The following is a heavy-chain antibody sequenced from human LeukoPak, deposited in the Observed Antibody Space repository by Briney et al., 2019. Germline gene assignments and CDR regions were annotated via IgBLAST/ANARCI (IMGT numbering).Heavy chain of an antibody. D-gene: IGHD5-24*01. J-gene: IGHJ4*02. CDR2: ISNSGNSI. CDR1: ASGVAFTSHS. Sequence: PGGSLRLSCAASASGVAFTSHSMNWVRQAPGKGLEWLLHISNSGNSIHYADSVKGRFTISRDNAKNSLYLQMNSLRAEDTAFYYCARTRDGPFDYWGQGTLVTVSS. CDR3: ARTRDGPFDY. V-gene: IGHV3-48*04.